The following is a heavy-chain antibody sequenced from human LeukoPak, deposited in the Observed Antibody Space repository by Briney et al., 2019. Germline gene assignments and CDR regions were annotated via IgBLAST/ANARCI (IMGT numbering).Heavy chain of an antibody. CDR3: ARDSYYYGSGPFLFDY. D-gene: IGHD3-10*01. CDR2: IGTAGDT. V-gene: IGHV3-13*01. J-gene: IGHJ4*02. Sequence: PGGSLRLSCAASGFTFSSYDMHWVRQATGKGLEWVSAIGTAGDTYYPGSVKGRFTISRENAKNSLYLQMNSLRAEDTAVYYCARDSYYYGSGPFLFDYWGQGTLVTVSS. CDR1: GFTFSSYD.